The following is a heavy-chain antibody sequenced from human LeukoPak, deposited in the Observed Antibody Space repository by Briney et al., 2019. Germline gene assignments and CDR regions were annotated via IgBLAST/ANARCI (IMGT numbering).Heavy chain of an antibody. J-gene: IGHJ6*03. CDR3: AKDRRGGGYYDSSGSPAYYMDV. CDR2: ISWDGGST. CDR1: GFTFDDYT. D-gene: IGHD3-22*01. Sequence: GGSLRLSCAASGFTFDDYTMHWVRQAPGKGLEWVSLISWDGGSTYYADSVKGRFIISRDNSKNSLYLQMNSLRTEDTALYYCAKDRRGGGYYDSSGSPAYYMDVWGKGTTVTVSS. V-gene: IGHV3-43*01.